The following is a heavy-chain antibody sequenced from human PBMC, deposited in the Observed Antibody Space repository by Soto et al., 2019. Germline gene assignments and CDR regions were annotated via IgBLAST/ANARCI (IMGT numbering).Heavy chain of an antibody. Sequence: GXSVKGSCKASGYSFITSYIHWGRQASVRGPEWMGWINPNSGGSDGRKFAQKFQGRVTLTTDTSISTAYMELTGLKSDDTAVYFCARDCNDTACYGFDVWGQGTKVTVYS. CDR2: INPNSGGSDGR. J-gene: IGHJ6*02. V-gene: IGHV1-2*02. D-gene: IGHD3-22*01. CDR3: ARDCNDTACYGFDV. CDR1: GYSFITSY.